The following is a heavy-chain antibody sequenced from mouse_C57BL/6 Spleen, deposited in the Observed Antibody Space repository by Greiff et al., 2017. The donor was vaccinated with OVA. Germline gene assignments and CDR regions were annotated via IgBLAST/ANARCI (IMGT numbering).Heavy chain of an antibody. V-gene: IGHV5-6*01. Sequence: EVKLMESGGDSVKPGGSLKLSCAASGFTFSSYGMSWVRQTPDKRLEWVATISSGGSYTYYPDSVKGRFTISRDNAKNTLYLQMSSLKSEDTAMYYCARSLTGSFAYWGQGTLVTVSA. J-gene: IGHJ3*01. CDR3: ARSLTGSFAY. CDR1: GFTFSSYG. CDR2: ISSGGSYT. D-gene: IGHD4-1*01.